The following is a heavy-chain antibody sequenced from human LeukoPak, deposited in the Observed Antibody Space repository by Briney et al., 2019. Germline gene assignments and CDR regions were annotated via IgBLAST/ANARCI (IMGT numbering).Heavy chain of an antibody. CDR1: GFTFSRYW. D-gene: IGHD5-18*01. CDR2: IKEDGSEK. Sequence: AGGSLRLSCVASGFTFSRYWMRWVRQARGKGPEFVANIKEDGSEKSYVDSVKGRFTISRDNAKNSVSLQMNSLRVDDTAVYYCARDPGYSAFDVWGQGARVIVSS. J-gene: IGHJ3*01. V-gene: IGHV3-7*01. CDR3: ARDPGYSAFDV.